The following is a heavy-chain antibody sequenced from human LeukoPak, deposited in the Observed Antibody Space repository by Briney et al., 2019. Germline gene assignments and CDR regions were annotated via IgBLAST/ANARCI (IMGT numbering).Heavy chain of an antibody. CDR2: INWNGGST. V-gene: IGHV3-20*04. J-gene: IGHJ4*02. Sequence: GGSLRLSCAASGFTFDDYGMSWVRHAPGKGLEWVSGINWNGGSTGYADSVKGRFTISRDNAKNSLYLQMNSLRAEDTAVYYCARDPDYYDSTENWGQGTLVTVSS. CDR3: ARDPDYYDSTEN. D-gene: IGHD3-22*01. CDR1: GFTFDDYG.